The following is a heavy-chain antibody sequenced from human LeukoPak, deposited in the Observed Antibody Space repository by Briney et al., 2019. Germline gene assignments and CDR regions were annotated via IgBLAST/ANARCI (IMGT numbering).Heavy chain of an antibody. CDR3: ARGIQLWLRLRRNNYFDY. Sequence: NPSETLSLTCAVYGGSFSGYYWSCIRQPPGKGWETMGENNHSGSTNYNPSLKSRVTISVDTSKNQFSLKLSSVTAADTAVYYCARGIQLWLRLRRNNYFDYWGQGTLVTVSS. CDR1: GGSFSGYY. D-gene: IGHD5-18*01. CDR2: NNHSGST. J-gene: IGHJ4*02. V-gene: IGHV4-34*01.